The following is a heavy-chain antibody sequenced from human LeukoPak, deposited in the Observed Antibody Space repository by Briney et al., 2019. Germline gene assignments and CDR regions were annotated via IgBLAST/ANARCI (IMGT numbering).Heavy chain of an antibody. D-gene: IGHD4-11*01. CDR1: GFTFSSYS. Sequence: PGGSLRLSCAASGFTFSSYSMNWVRQAPGKGLEWVSSISSSSSYIYYADSVKGRFTISRDNAKNSLYLQMNSLRAEDTAVYYCANLPSNLGYYFDYWGQGTLVTVSS. CDR3: ANLPSNLGYYFDY. J-gene: IGHJ4*02. V-gene: IGHV3-21*04. CDR2: ISSSSSYI.